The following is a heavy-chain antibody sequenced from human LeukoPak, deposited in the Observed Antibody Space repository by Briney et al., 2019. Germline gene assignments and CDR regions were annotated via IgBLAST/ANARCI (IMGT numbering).Heavy chain of an antibody. V-gene: IGHV1-18*01. CDR2: ISAYNGNT. D-gene: IGHD5-18*01. CDR3: ARAYAGTAMYSYYYYYYMDV. CDR1: GYTFTSYG. J-gene: IGHJ6*03. Sequence: ASVKVSCKASGYTFTSYGISWVRQAPGQGLEWMGWISAYNGNTNYAQKLQGRVTMTTDTSTSTAYIELRSLRSDDTAVYYCARAYAGTAMYSYYYYYYMDVWGKGTTVTVSS.